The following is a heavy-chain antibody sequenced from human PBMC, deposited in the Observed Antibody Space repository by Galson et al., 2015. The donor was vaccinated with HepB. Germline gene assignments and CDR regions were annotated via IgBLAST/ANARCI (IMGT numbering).Heavy chain of an antibody. CDR2: VNPSSGNT. J-gene: IGHJ4*02. CDR3: ARDMKKSSGDLAVAGWSSFGY. CDR1: GYTFSTYY. Sequence: SVKVSCKASGYTFSTYYLHWVRQAPGQGLEWMGIVNPSSGNTNYAQKFQDRVTMTRDTSTSTVFMEVSSLRYEDTAIYYCARDMKKSSGDLAVAGWSSFGYWGQGTLVTVSS. D-gene: IGHD6-13*01. V-gene: IGHV1-46*01.